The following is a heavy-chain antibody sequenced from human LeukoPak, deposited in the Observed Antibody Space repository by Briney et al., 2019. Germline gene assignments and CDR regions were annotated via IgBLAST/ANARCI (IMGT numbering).Heavy chain of an antibody. Sequence: GGSLRLSCAASGFTFSNAWMSWVRQAPGKGLEWVGRIKSKTDGGTTDYAAPVKGRFTISRDDSKNTLYLQMNSLKTEDTAVYYCTTEYYYDSSGYYYFDYRGQGTLVTVSS. CDR3: TTEYYYDSSGYYYFDY. D-gene: IGHD3-22*01. CDR2: IKSKTDGGTT. CDR1: GFTFSNAW. V-gene: IGHV3-15*01. J-gene: IGHJ4*02.